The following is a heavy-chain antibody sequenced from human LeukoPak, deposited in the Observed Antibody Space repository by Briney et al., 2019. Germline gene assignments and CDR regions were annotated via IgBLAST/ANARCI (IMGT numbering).Heavy chain of an antibody. CDR2: IYSDGTT. CDR3: ARRTGYYYGSGSAFGMDV. Sequence: GGSLRLSCAVSGITVSGNHMTWVRQAPGKGLEWVSLIYSDGTTYYADTVKGRFTVSRDNSMNTVYLQMNTLRAEDTALYYRARRTGYYYGSGSAFGMDVWGKGTTVTVSS. D-gene: IGHD3-10*01. J-gene: IGHJ6*04. V-gene: IGHV3-53*01. CDR1: GITVSGNH.